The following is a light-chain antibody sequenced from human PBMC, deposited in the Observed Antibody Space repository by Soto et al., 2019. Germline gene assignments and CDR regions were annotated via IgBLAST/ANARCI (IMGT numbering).Light chain of an antibody. CDR2: DST. CDR1: QSIHTS. Sequence: TQSPATLSLSPGERATLSCRASQSIHTSLACYHQKPGQPPRXXVYDSTLRANGVPDRFGGSRSGTGFTLTIGSLQSEDCALYYCQQYNNWPGTFGQGPKVDIK. CDR3: QQYNNWPGT. J-gene: IGKJ1*01. V-gene: IGKV3D-15*01.